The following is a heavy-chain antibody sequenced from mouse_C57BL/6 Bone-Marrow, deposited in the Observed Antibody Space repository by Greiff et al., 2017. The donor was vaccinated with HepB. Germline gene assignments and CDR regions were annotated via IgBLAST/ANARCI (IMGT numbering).Heavy chain of an antibody. Sequence: LQQSGAELVRPGASVKMSCKASGYTFTSYNMHWVKQTPRQGLEWIGAIYPGNGDTSYNQKFKGKATLTVDKSSSTAYMQLSSLTSEDSAVYFCARTYYGNHEGYFDVWGTGTTVTVSS. D-gene: IGHD2-10*01. V-gene: IGHV1-12*01. CDR2: IYPGNGDT. CDR1: GYTFTSYN. J-gene: IGHJ1*03. CDR3: ARTYYGNHEGYFDV.